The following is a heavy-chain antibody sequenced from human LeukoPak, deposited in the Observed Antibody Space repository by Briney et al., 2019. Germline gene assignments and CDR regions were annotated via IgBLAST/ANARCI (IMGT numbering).Heavy chain of an antibody. J-gene: IGHJ5*02. CDR3: ARGLEWVSNWLDP. CDR2: IYYSGST. D-gene: IGHD3-3*01. Sequence: SETLSLTCTVSGGSISSSSYYWGWIRQPPGKGLEWIGSIYYSGSTYYNPSLKSRVTISVDTYKNQLSLKLSSVAAADTAVYYCARGLEWVSNWLDPWGQGTLVTVSS. CDR1: GGSISSSSYY. V-gene: IGHV4-39*07.